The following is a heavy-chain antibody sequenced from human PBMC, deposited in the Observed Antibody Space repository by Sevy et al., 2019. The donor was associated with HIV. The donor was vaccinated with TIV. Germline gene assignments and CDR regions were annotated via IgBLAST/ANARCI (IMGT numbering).Heavy chain of an antibody. D-gene: IGHD3-22*01. CDR3: ARAYYSDSSAYRFDD. CDR2: INPNSGDT. CDR1: GYTFNAYF. Sequence: ASVKVSCKASGYTFNAYFMHWVRQAPGQGLEWMGRINPNSGDTTYAQKFQGRVTMSRDTSISTAYMELHRLTSDDTAVYYCARAYYSDSSAYRFDDWGQGTLVTVSS. V-gene: IGHV1-2*06. J-gene: IGHJ4*02.